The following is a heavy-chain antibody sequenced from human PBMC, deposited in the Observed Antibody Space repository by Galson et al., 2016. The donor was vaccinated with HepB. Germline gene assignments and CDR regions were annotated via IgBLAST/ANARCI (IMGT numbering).Heavy chain of an antibody. J-gene: IGHJ5*02. V-gene: IGHV3-7*01. CDR3: ARDFIFAHDL. CDR1: GFTFSSYW. Sequence: SLRLSCAASGFTFSSYWMMWVRQAPGKGLEWVASINQDGCEKFFVDSVRGRFTISRENAKNSLYLQMSSLRVEDTALYYCARDFIFAHDLWGPGTLVTVSS. D-gene: IGHD3-3*02. CDR2: INQDGCEK.